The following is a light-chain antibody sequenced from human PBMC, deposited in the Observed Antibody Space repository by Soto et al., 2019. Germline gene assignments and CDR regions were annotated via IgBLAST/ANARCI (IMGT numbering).Light chain of an antibody. CDR2: DVS. CDR1: SSDVGGYNY. V-gene: IGLV2-14*01. Sequence: QSVLTQPASVSGSPGQSITISCTGTSSDVGGYNYISWYQQHPGKAHKLMIYDVSNRPSGVSNRFSGSKSGNTASLTISGLQAEDEADYYCSSYTSSSTSHVFGTGTKVTV. J-gene: IGLJ1*01. CDR3: SSYTSSSTSHV.